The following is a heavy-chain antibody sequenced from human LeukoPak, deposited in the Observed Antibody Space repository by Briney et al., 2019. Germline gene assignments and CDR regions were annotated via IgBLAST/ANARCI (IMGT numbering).Heavy chain of an antibody. D-gene: IGHD3-10*01. Sequence: KASETLSLTCAVYGGSFSGYYWSWIRQPPGKGLEWIGEINHSGSTNYNPSLKSRVTISVDTSKNQFSLKLSSVTAADTAVYYCARRRSYYGSGSPYSSSFQRWGQGTLVTVSS. CDR1: GGSFSGYY. CDR2: INHSGST. J-gene: IGHJ1*01. V-gene: IGHV4-34*01. CDR3: ARRRSYYGSGSPYSSSFQR.